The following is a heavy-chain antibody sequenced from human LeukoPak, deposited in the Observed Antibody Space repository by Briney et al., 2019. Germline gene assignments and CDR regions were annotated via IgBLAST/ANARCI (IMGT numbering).Heavy chain of an antibody. D-gene: IGHD2-15*01. CDR2: DNNDGSNT. CDR3: ASPGVYCSAGSCYSH. Sequence: GESLSLSCAASGFTFSNYWWQCVRHAPGRGRVWCLRDNNDGSNTRYADSVRGRLTISGDIAKNTLYLQLKTLSAEDTAVYYRASPGVYCSAGSCYSHWGQRTLFTVSS. V-gene: IGHV3-74*01. CDR1: GFTFSNYW. J-gene: IGHJ4*02.